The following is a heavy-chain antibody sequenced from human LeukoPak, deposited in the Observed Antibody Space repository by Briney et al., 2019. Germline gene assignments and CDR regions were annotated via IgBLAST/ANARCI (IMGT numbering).Heavy chain of an antibody. CDR2: IYYSGST. V-gene: IGHV4-61*08. D-gene: IGHD3-10*01. CDR1: GGSISSGGYY. CDR3: ARVRSYYGSGSYYNTDYFDY. Sequence: PSQTLSLTCTVSGGSISSGGYYWSWIRQHPEKGLEWIGYIYYSGSTNYNPSLKSRVTISVDTSKNQFSLKLSSVTAADTAVYYCARVRSYYGSGSYYNTDYFDYWGQGTLVTVSS. J-gene: IGHJ4*02.